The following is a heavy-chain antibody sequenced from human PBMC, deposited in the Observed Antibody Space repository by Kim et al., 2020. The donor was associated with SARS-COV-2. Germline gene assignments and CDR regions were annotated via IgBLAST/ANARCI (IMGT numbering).Heavy chain of an antibody. D-gene: IGHD5-12*01. CDR3: AKDMRDGYNYGAFDI. V-gene: IGHV3-43*01. J-gene: IGHJ3*02. Sequence: DSVKGRFTISRDNSKNSLYLQMNSLITEDTALYYCAKDMRDGYNYGAFDIWGQGTMVTVSS.